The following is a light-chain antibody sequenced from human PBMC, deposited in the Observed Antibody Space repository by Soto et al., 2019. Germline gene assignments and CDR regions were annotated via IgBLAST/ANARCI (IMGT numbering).Light chain of an antibody. J-gene: IGKJ3*01. Sequence: EIVLTQSPATLSLCPGERATLSCRASQNVGGFLAWYQQRSGQTPRLLIYDASKRAPGIPARFSGSGSGTDFTLTISSLEPEDFAVYYCQHRSNWLGTFGPGTKVDIK. CDR1: QNVGGF. V-gene: IGKV3-11*01. CDR3: QHRSNWLGT. CDR2: DAS.